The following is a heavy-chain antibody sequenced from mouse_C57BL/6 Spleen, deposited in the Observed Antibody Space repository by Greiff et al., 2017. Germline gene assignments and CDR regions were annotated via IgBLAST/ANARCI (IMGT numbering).Heavy chain of an antibody. CDR2: IYPRSGNT. CDR3: AREGTLSTTVVGRFAY. CDR1: GYTFTSYG. D-gene: IGHD1-1*01. V-gene: IGHV1-81*01. Sequence: VQLQQSGAELARPGASVKLSCKASGYTFTSYGISWVKQRTGQGLEWIGEIYPRSGNTYYNEKFKGKATLTADKSSSTAYMELRSLTSEDSAVYVCAREGTLSTTVVGRFAYWGQGTLVTVSA. J-gene: IGHJ3*01.